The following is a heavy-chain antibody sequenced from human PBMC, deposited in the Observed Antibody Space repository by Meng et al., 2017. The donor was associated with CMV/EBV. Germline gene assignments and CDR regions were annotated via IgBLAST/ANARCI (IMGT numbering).Heavy chain of an antibody. CDR2: ISGSGGST. Sequence: GESLKISCAASGFTFSSYAMSWVRQAPGKGLEWVSAISGSGGSTYYADSVKGRFTISRDNSKSTLYLQMNSLRAEDTAVYYCAKSIVVVPAARVAAAGPLGYWGQGTLVTVSS. J-gene: IGHJ4*02. V-gene: IGHV3-23*01. CDR3: AKSIVVVPAARVAAAGPLGY. CDR1: GFTFSSYA. D-gene: IGHD2-2*01.